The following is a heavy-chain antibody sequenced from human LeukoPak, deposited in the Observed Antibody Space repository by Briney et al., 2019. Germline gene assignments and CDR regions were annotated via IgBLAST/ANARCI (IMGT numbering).Heavy chain of an antibody. D-gene: IGHD6-13*01. V-gene: IGHV4-39*07. CDR2: LFYSGNM. CDR1: GGSIYTGDYY. Sequence: PSETLSLTCTVSGGSIYTGDYYWAWIRQPPGEGLEWIGSLFYSGNMYYSPSLKSRATISVDTSKNQFSLNLNSVTAADTAVYYCARALQPGVYAFDIWGQGTMVTVSS. J-gene: IGHJ3*02. CDR3: ARALQPGVYAFDI.